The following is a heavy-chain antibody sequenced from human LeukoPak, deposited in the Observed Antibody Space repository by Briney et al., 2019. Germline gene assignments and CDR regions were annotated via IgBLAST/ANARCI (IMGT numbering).Heavy chain of an antibody. CDR3: ARLTGHFAFDI. D-gene: IGHD7-27*01. Sequence: ASVKVSCKASGYTFTGYYMHWVRQAPGQGLEWTGWINPNNGDTRYAQNFQGRVTMTRDTSISTAYVELSRLRSDDTAVYYCARLTGHFAFDIWGQGTMATVSS. CDR1: GYTFTGYY. J-gene: IGHJ3*02. CDR2: INPNNGDT. V-gene: IGHV1-2*02.